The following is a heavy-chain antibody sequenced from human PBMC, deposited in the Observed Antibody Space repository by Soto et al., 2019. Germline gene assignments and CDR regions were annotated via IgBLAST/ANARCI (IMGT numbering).Heavy chain of an antibody. J-gene: IGHJ4*02. CDR2: ISGSGGST. CDR3: AKVRVGCSSTSCYGFAY. CDR1: GFTFSSYA. V-gene: IGHV3-23*01. Sequence: EVQLLESGGGLVQPGGSLRLSCAASGFTFSSYAMSWVRQAPGKGLEWVSAISGSGGSTYYADSVKGRFTISRDNSKNTLYLQMNSLRAEDTAVYYCAKVRVGCSSTSCYGFAYWGQGTLVTVSS. D-gene: IGHD2-2*01.